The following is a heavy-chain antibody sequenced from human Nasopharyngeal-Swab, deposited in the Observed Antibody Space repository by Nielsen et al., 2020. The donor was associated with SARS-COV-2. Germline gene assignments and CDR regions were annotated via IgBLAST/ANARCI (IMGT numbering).Heavy chain of an antibody. V-gene: IGHV3-7*03. J-gene: IGHJ6*03. CDR1: GFTFSSYW. D-gene: IGHD3-3*01. Sequence: GESLKISCAASGFTFSSYWMSWVRQAPGKGLEWVANIKQDGSEKYYVDSVKGRFTISRENAKNSLYLQMNSLRAEDTAVYYCARVFFYYMNVWGKGTTVTVSS. CDR2: IKQDGSEK. CDR3: ARVFFYYMNV.